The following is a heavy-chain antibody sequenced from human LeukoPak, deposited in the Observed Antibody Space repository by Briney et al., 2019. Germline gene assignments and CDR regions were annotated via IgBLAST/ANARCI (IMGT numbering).Heavy chain of an antibody. CDR1: GGSISSSSYY. J-gene: IGHJ4*02. CDR3: ARDRSPTVTTRIFDY. V-gene: IGHV4-39*07. Sequence: SETLSLTCTVSGGSISSSSYYWGWIRQPPGKGLEWIGSIYYSGSTYYNPSLKSRVTISVDTSKNQFSLKLSSVTAADTAVYYCARDRSPTVTTRIFDYWGQGTLVTVSS. D-gene: IGHD4-17*01. CDR2: IYYSGST.